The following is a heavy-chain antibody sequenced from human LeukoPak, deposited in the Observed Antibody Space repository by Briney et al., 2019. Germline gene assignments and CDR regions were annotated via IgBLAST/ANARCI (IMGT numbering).Heavy chain of an antibody. Sequence: GGSLRLSCAASGFTFSSYAMSWVRQAPGKGLEWVSAISGSGGSTYYADSVKGRFTISRDNSKNTLYPQMNSLRAEDTAVYYCAKAQRITMFFDYWGQGTLVTVSS. CDR3: AKAQRITMFFDY. J-gene: IGHJ4*02. D-gene: IGHD3-10*02. CDR1: GFTFSSYA. V-gene: IGHV3-23*01. CDR2: ISGSGGST.